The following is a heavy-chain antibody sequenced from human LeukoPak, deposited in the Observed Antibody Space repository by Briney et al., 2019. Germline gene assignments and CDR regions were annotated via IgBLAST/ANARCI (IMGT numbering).Heavy chain of an antibody. CDR3: AKDTTRDSSGWYSIRSSEHGSMDAFDI. J-gene: IGHJ3*02. CDR1: GFTFDDYA. Sequence: GGSLRLSCAASGFTFDDYAMHWVRQAPGKGLEWVSGISWNSGSIGYADSVKGRFTISRDNAKNSLYLQMNSLRAEDTALYYCAKDTTRDSSGWYSIRSSEHGSMDAFDIWGQGTMVTVSS. CDR2: ISWNSGSI. D-gene: IGHD6-19*01. V-gene: IGHV3-9*01.